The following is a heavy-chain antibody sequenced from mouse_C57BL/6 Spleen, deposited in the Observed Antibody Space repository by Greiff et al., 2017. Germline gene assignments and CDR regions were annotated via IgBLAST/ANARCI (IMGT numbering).Heavy chain of an antibody. CDR3: ARGGYYGSSPYYFDY. D-gene: IGHD1-1*01. Sequence: EVQLQESGPGLVKPSQSLSLTCSVTGYSITSGYYWNWIRQFPGNKLEWMGYLSYDGSNNYNPSLKNRISITRDTSKNQFFLKLNSVTTEDTATYYCARGGYYGSSPYYFDYWGQGTTLTVSS. CDR1: GYSITSGYY. CDR2: LSYDGSN. V-gene: IGHV3-6*01. J-gene: IGHJ2*01.